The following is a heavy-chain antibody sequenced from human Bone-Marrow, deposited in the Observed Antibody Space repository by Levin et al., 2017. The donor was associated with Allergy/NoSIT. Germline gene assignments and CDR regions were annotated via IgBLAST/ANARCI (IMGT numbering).Heavy chain of an antibody. V-gene: IGHV3-21*01. Sequence: GESLKISCATSGFPFSTYGMAWVRQAPGKGLEWVASITTTGNYIHYADSVKGRFTISRDNANNSLSLQMNRLRGEDTAVYYCARPAGPAGRGGMDGWGQGATVTVSS. D-gene: IGHD2-15*01. CDR1: GFPFSTYG. J-gene: IGHJ6*02. CDR2: ITTTGNYI. CDR3: ARPAGPAGRGGMDG.